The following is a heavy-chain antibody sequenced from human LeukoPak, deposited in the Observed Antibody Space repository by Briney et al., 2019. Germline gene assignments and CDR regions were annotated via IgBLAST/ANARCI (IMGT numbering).Heavy chain of an antibody. CDR2: IYYSGST. CDR3: ARGRAYFD. J-gene: IGHJ4*02. V-gene: IGHV4-39*07. D-gene: IGHD3-9*01. Sequence: SETLSLTCTVAGGSIISSSYYWGWIRQPPGEGLEWIVSIYYSGSTYYNPPLKRRVTISVDTSKNQFSLKLSSVPAADTAVYYCARGRAYFDWGQGTLVTVSS. CDR1: GGSIISSSYY.